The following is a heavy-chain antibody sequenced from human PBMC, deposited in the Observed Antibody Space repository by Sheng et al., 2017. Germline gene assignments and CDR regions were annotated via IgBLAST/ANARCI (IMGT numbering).Heavy chain of an antibody. CDR3: AKDRSGSYSAPTYYFDY. Sequence: EVQLVESGGGLVQPGGSLRLSCAASGFTFSSYAMSWVRQAPGKGLEWVSAISGSGGSTYYADSVKGRFTISRDNSKNTLYLQMNSLRAEDTAVYYCAKDRSGSYSAPTYYFDYWGQGTLVTVSS. CDR2: ISGSGGST. D-gene: IGHD1-26*01. CDR1: GFTFSSYA. J-gene: IGHJ4*02. V-gene: IGHV3-23*04.